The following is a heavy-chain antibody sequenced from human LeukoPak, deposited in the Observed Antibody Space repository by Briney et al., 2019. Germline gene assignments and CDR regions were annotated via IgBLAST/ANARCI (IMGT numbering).Heavy chain of an antibody. J-gene: IGHJ4*02. D-gene: IGHD6-19*01. Sequence: GGSLRLSCAASGFTFSSYAMSWVRQAPGKGLEWVSVIYSGGSTNYADSVKGRFTISTDNSKNMLYLQMNSLRAEDTAVYYCARDSPVSGVDYWGQGTLVTVSS. CDR2: IYSGGST. CDR1: GFTFSSYA. CDR3: ARDSPVSGVDY. V-gene: IGHV3-53*01.